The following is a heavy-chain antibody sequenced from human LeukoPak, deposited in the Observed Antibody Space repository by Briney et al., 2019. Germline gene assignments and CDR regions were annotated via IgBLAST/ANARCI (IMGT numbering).Heavy chain of an antibody. CDR2: INPNSGGT. CDR1: GYIFTDYY. J-gene: IGHJ4*02. D-gene: IGHD3-16*01. V-gene: IGHV1-2*02. CDR3: ARDHNWGFFDY. Sequence: ASVNVSCKASGYIFTDYYIHWVRQAPGQGLEWMGWINPNSGGTKYSQKFQDRATMTSDTSISTAYMELSRLRSDDTAVYYCARDHNWGFFDYWGQGAMVTVSS.